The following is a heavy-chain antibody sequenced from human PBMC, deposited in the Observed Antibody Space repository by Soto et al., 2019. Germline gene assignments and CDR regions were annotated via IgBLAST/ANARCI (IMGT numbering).Heavy chain of an antibody. D-gene: IGHD6-19*01. V-gene: IGHV3-30-3*01. Sequence: QVQLVESGGGVVQPGRSLRLSCAASGFTFSSYAMHWVRQAPGKGLEWVAVISYDGSNKYYADSVKGRFTISRDNSKNPLYLQMNSLRAEDTAVYYCARAVPLQWLVGVDYWGQGTLVTVSS. CDR2: ISYDGSNK. CDR3: ARAVPLQWLVGVDY. CDR1: GFTFSSYA. J-gene: IGHJ4*01.